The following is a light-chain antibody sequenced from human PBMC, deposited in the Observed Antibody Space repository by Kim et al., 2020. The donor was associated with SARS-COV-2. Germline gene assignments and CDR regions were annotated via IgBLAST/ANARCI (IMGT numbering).Light chain of an antibody. CDR3: QQYGSSPST. CDR2: GAS. V-gene: IGKV3-20*01. CDR1: QSVSSKS. J-gene: IGKJ1*01. Sequence: SPGERATISCRASQSVSSKSLAWYQQKPGQAPRLLIYGASSRATGIPDRFSGCGSGTDFTLTISRLEPEDFAVYYCQQYGSSPSTFGQGTKVDIK.